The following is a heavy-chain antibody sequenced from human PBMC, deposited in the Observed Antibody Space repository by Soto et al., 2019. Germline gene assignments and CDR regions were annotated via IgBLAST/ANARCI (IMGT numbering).Heavy chain of an antibody. CDR3: ARDITYYYDSSGYPHPSYGMDV. J-gene: IGHJ6*02. CDR1: SISSYY. D-gene: IGHD3-22*01. CDR2: IYYSGST. Sequence: SISSYYWSWIRQPPGKGLEWIGYIYYSGSTNYNPSLKSRVTISVDTSKNQFSLKLSSVTAADTAVYYCARDITYYYDSSGYPHPSYGMDVWGQGTTVTVSS. V-gene: IGHV4-59*01.